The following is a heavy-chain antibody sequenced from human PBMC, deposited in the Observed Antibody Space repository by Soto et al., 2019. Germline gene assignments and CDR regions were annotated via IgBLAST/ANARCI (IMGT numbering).Heavy chain of an antibody. CDR3: ARSAGPLRALGMDV. J-gene: IGHJ6*02. CDR2: IYSGGST. Sequence: QPGGSLRLSCAASGFTFSSYAMSWVRQAPGKGLEWVSVIYSGGSTYYADSVKGRFTISRDNSKNTLYLQMNSLRAEDTAVYYCARSAGPLRALGMDVWGQGTTVTVSS. V-gene: IGHV3-66*01. CDR1: GFTFSSYA.